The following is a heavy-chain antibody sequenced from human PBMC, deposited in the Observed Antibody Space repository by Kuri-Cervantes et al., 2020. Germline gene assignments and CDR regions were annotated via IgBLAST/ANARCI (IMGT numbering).Heavy chain of an antibody. CDR2: IKQDGSEK. Sequence: GESLKISCAASGFTFSSYWMSWVRQAPGKGLEWVANIKQDGSEKYYVDSVKGRFTISRDNAKNSLYLQMNSLRAEDTAVYYCARGGYGSGSYYHYYYYYYYMDVWGKGTTVTVSS. V-gene: IGHV3-7*01. CDR3: ARGGYGSGSYYHYYYYYYYMDV. J-gene: IGHJ6*03. D-gene: IGHD3-10*01. CDR1: GFTFSSYW.